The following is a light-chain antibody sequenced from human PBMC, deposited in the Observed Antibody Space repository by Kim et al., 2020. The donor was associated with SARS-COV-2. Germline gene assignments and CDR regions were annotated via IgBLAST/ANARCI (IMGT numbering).Light chain of an antibody. CDR2: GAS. Sequence: SPGERATVSCRASQSVGSNYLAWYQQKPGQAPRLLIYGASSRATGIPDRFSGSGSETDFTLTISRLDPEDFAVYYCHQYGSSPLTFGGGTKVDIK. V-gene: IGKV3-20*01. CDR3: HQYGSSPLT. CDR1: QSVGSNY. J-gene: IGKJ4*01.